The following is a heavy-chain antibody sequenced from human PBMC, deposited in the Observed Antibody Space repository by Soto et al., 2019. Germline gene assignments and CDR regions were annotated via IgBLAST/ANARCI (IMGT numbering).Heavy chain of an antibody. V-gene: IGHV3-74*01. CDR3: ARKPDSGYDDFYY. CDR1: GFTFRSYW. Sequence: GGSLRLSCAASGFTFRSYWMHWVRQAPGKGLVWVSRINSDGSSTSYADFVKGRFTISRDNAKNTLYLQMNSLRAEDTAVYYCARKPDSGYDDFYYWGQGTLVTVSS. CDR2: INSDGSST. D-gene: IGHD5-12*01. J-gene: IGHJ4*02.